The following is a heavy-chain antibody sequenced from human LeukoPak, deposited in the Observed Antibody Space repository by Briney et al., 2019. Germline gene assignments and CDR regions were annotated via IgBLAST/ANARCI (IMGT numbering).Heavy chain of an antibody. CDR2: ISNSGRTK. J-gene: IGHJ3*02. Sequence: GGSLRLSCAASGFTFSYYEMNWVRQAPGKGLAWVAYISNSGRTKNYAVSVKGQFTISRDNANNSLYLQMNSLRVEDTATCYCARVSRSGFDIWGQGTMVTVSS. V-gene: IGHV3-48*03. CDR3: ARVSRSGFDI. D-gene: IGHD3-10*01. CDR1: GFTFSYYE.